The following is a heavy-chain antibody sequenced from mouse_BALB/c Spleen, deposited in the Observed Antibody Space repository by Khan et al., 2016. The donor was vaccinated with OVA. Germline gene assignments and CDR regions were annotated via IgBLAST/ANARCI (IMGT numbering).Heavy chain of an antibody. J-gene: IGHJ4*01. Sequence: QIQLVQSGPELKKPGETVKISCKASGYTFTNSGMNWVKQAPGKGLKWMGWINTYTGEPTYADDFKGRFAFSLETFARTAYLQINNLKSEDTATYFCARPPYFSYVLVYWGQGTSVTVSS. CDR3: ARPPYFSYVLVY. CDR1: GYTFTNSG. V-gene: IGHV9-3-1*01. D-gene: IGHD2-10*01. CDR2: INTYTGEP.